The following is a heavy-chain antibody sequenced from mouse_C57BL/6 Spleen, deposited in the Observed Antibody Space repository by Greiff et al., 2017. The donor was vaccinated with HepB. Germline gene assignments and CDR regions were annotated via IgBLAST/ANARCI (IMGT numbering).Heavy chain of an antibody. J-gene: IGHJ4*01. CDR2: IDPSDSYT. CDR3: ASGSSPYAMDY. CDR1: GYTFTSYW. Sequence: QVQLQQPGAELVRPGTSVKLSCKASGYTFTSYWMHWVKQRPGQGLEWIGVIDPSDSYTNYNQKFKGKATLTVDTSSSTAYMQLSSLTSEDSAVYYCASGSSPYAMDYWGQGTSVTVSS. V-gene: IGHV1-59*01. D-gene: IGHD1-1*01.